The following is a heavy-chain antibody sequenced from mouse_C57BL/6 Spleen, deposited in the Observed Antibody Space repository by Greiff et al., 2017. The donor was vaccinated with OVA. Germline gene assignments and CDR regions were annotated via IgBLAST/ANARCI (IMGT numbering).Heavy chain of an antibody. V-gene: IGHV1-42*01. D-gene: IGHD2-5*01. CDR2: INPSTGGT. CDR3: ARERDYSNRFAY. Sequence: EVKLQQSGPELVKPGASVKISCKASGYSFTGYYMNWVKQSPEKSLEWIGEINPSTGGTTYNQKFKAKATLTVDKSSSTAYMQLKSLTSEDSAVYYCARERDYSNRFAYWGQGTLVTVSA. J-gene: IGHJ3*01. CDR1: GYSFTGYY.